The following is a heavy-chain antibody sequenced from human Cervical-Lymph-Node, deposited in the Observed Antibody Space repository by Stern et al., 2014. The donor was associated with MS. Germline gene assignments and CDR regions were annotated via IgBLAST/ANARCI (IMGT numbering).Heavy chain of an antibody. CDR2: VCWNDDK. J-gene: IGHJ4*02. CDR1: GFSLSTSPVG. D-gene: IGHD5-12*01. CDR3: ARLTKGYDDCFPFDY. V-gene: IGHV2-5*04. Sequence: QVTLKESGPTLVKPTETVTLTCTFSGFSLSTSPVGVGRIRQPPGKALEWLGLVCWNDDKGSRTSLRSKPTNTKDASKNQVVLTMTNMDPVDTGTYYGARLTKGYDDCFPFDYWGQGTLVIVSS.